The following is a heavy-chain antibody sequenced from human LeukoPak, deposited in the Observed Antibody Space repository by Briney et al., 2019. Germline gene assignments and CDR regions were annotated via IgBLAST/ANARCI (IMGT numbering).Heavy chain of an antibody. Sequence: SETLSLTCTVSGGSISSYYWSWIRQPPGKGLEWIGYIYYSGSTNYNPSLKSRVTISVDTSKNQFSLKLSSVTAADTAVYYCARSYDSSGAGWFDYWGQGTLATVSS. D-gene: IGHD3-22*01. V-gene: IGHV4-59*01. CDR1: GGSISSYY. J-gene: IGHJ4*02. CDR2: IYYSGST. CDR3: ARSYDSSGAGWFDY.